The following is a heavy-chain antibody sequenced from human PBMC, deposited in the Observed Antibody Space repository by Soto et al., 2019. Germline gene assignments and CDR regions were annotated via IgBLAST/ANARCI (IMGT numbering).Heavy chain of an antibody. CDR2: ISGSGGST. CDR1: GFTFSSYA. CDR3: ANPEGPGYYCHYGLDV. V-gene: IGHV3-23*01. D-gene: IGHD1-1*01. J-gene: IGHJ6*01. Sequence: EVQLLESGGGWVQPGGSLRLSCAASGFTFSSYAMTWVRQAPGKGLEWVSAISGSGGSTYYADSVKGRFTISRDNSKYPLYQQMNGLRDYDTAVYYGANPEGPGYYCHYGLDVWGQGTTVSVSS.